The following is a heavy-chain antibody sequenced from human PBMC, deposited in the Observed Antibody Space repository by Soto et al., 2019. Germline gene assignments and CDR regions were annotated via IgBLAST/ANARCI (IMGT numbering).Heavy chain of an antibody. CDR1: GFTFSSFW. J-gene: IGHJ5*02. CDR2: ASPDGTST. D-gene: IGHD4-17*01. Sequence: GGSLRLSCAASGFTFSSFWMHWVRQAPGKGLVWVSRASPDGTSTSYADSVKGRFIISRDNARNTLYMQMNGLRAEDTAVYYCTRHGPGDYFLFDPWGQGTLVTSPQ. CDR3: TRHGPGDYFLFDP. V-gene: IGHV3-74*01.